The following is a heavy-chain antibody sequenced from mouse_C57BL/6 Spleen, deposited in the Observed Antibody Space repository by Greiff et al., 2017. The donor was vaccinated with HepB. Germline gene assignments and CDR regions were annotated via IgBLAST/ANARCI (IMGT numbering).Heavy chain of an antibody. V-gene: IGHV1-82*01. D-gene: IGHD2-3*01. CDR3: ARTNDGYPWFAY. J-gene: IGHJ3*01. CDR1: GYAFSSSW. Sequence: QVQLQQSGPELVKPGASVKISCKASGYAFSSSWMNWVKQRPGKGLEWIGRIYPGDGDTNYNGKFKGKATLTADKSSSTAYMQLSSLTSEDSAVYFCARTNDGYPWFAYWGQGTLVTVSA. CDR2: IYPGDGDT.